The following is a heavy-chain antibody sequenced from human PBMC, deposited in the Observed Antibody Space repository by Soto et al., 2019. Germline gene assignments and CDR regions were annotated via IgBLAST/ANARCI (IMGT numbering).Heavy chain of an antibody. Sequence: GGSLRLSCAASGFTFSSYAMTWVRQAPGKGPEWVSAISGSGEYIFYADSVKGRFTVSRDNSKNTLYLQLSSLRGEDTALYYCAKNRMTGQAHYEFWGQGTPVTVSS. CDR1: GFTFSSYA. D-gene: IGHD3-16*01. V-gene: IGHV3-23*01. J-gene: IGHJ4*02. CDR2: ISGSGEYI. CDR3: AKNRMTGQAHYEF.